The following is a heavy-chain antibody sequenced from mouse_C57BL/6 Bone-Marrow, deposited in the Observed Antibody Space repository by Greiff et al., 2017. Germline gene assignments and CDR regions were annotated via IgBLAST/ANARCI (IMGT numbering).Heavy chain of an antibody. V-gene: IGHV1-59*01. CDR3: ATITTVVAPYYYAMDY. J-gene: IGHJ4*01. CDR2: IDPSDSYT. D-gene: IGHD1-1*01. CDR1: GYTFTSYW. Sequence: QVQLQQPGAELVRPGTSVKLSCKASGYTFTSYWMHWVKQRPGQGLEWIGVIDPSDSYTNYNQKFKGKATLTVDTSSSTAYMQLSSLTSEDSAVYYCATITTVVAPYYYAMDYGGQGTSVTVSS.